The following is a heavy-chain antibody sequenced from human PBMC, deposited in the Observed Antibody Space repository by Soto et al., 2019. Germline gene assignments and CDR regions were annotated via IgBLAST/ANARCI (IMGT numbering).Heavy chain of an antibody. V-gene: IGHV1-3*01. CDR1: GYTFTSYS. CDR2: INAGNGNT. Sequence: ASVKVSCKASGYTFTSYSMHWVRHAPGQRLEWMGWINAGNGNTKYSQKFQGRVTITRDTSASTAYMELSSLRSEDTAVYYCAREGIAAAGTLNWFDPWGQGTLVTVSS. D-gene: IGHD6-13*01. J-gene: IGHJ5*02. CDR3: AREGIAAAGTLNWFDP.